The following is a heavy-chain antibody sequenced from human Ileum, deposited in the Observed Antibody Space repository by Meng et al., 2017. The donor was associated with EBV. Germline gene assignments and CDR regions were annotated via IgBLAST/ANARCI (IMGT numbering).Heavy chain of an antibody. CDR1: GYSISSTNW. J-gene: IGHJ4*02. CDR3: ARNVPGTSAYYD. CDR2: IYYSGST. V-gene: IGHV4-28*01. D-gene: IGHD3-22*01. Sequence: QGQCRESGPGLVKPSDTLSLTCAASGYSISSTNWWGWIREPPGKGLEWIGYIYYSGSTSYNPSLKSRVTMSVDTSKNQFSLNLNSVTAVDTAVYYCARNVPGTSAYYDWGQGTLVTVSS.